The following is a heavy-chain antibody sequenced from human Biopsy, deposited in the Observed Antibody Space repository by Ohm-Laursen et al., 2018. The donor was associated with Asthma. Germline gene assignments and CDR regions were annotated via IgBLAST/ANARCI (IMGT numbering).Heavy chain of an antibody. V-gene: IGHV3-9*01. CDR3: AKSADYYDSTDYLDF. Sequence: RPLRLSCSASGFSFDDCAMHWVRQAPGKGLEWVSSISWNSGNIDYADSVKGRFTISRDNAKNSLYLQMQSLRPEDTAFYYCAKSADYYDSTDYLDFWGRGTLVTVSS. D-gene: IGHD3-22*01. J-gene: IGHJ4*01. CDR1: GFSFDDCA. CDR2: ISWNSGNI.